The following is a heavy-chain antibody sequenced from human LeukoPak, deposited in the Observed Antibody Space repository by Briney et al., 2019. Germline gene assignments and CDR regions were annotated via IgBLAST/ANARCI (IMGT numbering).Heavy chain of an antibody. Sequence: GGSLRLSCAASGFTFDDYAMPWVRQAPGKGLEWVSGISWNSGSIGYADSVKGRFTISRDNAKNSLYLQMNSLRAEDTALYYCAKVIFSGSGIDYDAFDIWGQGTMVTVSS. CDR2: ISWNSGSI. CDR1: GFTFDDYA. D-gene: IGHD6-19*01. CDR3: AKVIFSGSGIDYDAFDI. V-gene: IGHV3-9*01. J-gene: IGHJ3*02.